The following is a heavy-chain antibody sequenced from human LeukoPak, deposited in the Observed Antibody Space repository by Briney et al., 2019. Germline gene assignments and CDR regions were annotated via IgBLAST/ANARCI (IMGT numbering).Heavy chain of an antibody. CDR1: GFTFSSYA. V-gene: IGHV3-64D*06. D-gene: IGHD6-13*01. CDR2: ISSNGDLT. Sequence: GGSLRLSCLASGFTFSSYAVHWVRQAPGKGLEYVSAISSNGDLTYYADSVKGRFIISRDNSKNTLYLQMSSLRADDTAVYYCRAAGTSERDYWGQGTLVTVSS. CDR3: RAAGTSERDY. J-gene: IGHJ4*02.